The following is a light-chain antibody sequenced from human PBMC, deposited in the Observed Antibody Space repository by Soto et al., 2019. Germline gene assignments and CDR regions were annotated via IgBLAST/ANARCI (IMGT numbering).Light chain of an antibody. V-gene: IGKV3-20*01. Sequence: EIVLTQSPGTLSLSPGERVTLSCRASQSVTRSFLAWYQQKPGQAPRLLICGASSRATGIPDRFSGSGSGTDFTLTISRLEPEDFAVYYCHQYGSSPQAFGPGTKVDIK. CDR3: HQYGSSPQA. J-gene: IGKJ3*01. CDR2: GAS. CDR1: QSVTRSF.